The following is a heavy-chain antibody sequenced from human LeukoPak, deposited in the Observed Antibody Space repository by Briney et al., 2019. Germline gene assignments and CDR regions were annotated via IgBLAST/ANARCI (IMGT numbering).Heavy chain of an antibody. D-gene: IGHD3-10*01. CDR3: AKDQGGITMVPTLLNDY. CDR2: ISGSGGST. Sequence: GGSLRLSCAASGFTFSSYAMSWVRQAPGKGLEWVSAISGSGGSTYYADSVKGRFTISRDNSKNTLYLQMNSLRAEDTAVYYCAKDQGGITMVPTLLNDYWGQGTLVTVSS. CDR1: GFTFSSYA. J-gene: IGHJ4*02. V-gene: IGHV3-23*01.